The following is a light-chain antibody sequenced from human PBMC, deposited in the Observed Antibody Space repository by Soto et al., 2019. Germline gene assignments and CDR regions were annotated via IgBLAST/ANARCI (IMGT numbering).Light chain of an antibody. CDR2: VAS. Sequence: DIQLVQSPSSVSASVGDTVTITVRATQHISSWLAWYQQKPGKAPNLLIYVASNLQSGVPSRFSGNGSGTYFTLTISSLQPEDFATYYCQQANSFPITFAQGTRLEIK. CDR1: QHISSW. J-gene: IGKJ5*01. CDR3: QQANSFPIT. V-gene: IGKV1-12*01.